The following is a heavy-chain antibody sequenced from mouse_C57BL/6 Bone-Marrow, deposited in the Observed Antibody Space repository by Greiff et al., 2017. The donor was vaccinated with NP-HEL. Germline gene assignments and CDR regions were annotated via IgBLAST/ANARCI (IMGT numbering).Heavy chain of an antibody. CDR1: GFNISDYG. Sequence: EVMLVESGGGLVKPGGSLKLSCAASGFNISDYGMHWVRQAPEKGLEWVAYISSGSSTIYYADTVKGRFTISRDNAKNTLFLQMTSLRSEDTAMYYCARNWDFDYWGQGTTLTVSS. D-gene: IGHD4-1*01. CDR3: ARNWDFDY. J-gene: IGHJ2*01. CDR2: ISSGSSTI. V-gene: IGHV5-17*01.